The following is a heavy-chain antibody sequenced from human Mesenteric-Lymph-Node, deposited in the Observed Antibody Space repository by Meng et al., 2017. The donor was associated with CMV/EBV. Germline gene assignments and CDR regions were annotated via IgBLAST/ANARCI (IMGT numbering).Heavy chain of an antibody. CDR1: GFTFSYYE. CDR2: ISTSSNTI. CDR3: ARTGGYEWELHYESFDP. D-gene: IGHD1-26*01. V-gene: IGHV3-48*03. Sequence: GESLKISCAASGFTFSYYEMNWVRQAPGKGLEWISYISTSSNTIRYADSVKGRFTISRDNARNSLYLQMNSLRADDTALYYCARTGGYEWELHYESFDPWGQGTLVTVSS. J-gene: IGHJ5*02.